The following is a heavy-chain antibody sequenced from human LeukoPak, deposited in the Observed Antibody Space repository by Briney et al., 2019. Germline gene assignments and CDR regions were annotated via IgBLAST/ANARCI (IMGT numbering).Heavy chain of an antibody. CDR3: ARVGYDFWSGPSNWFDP. D-gene: IGHD3-3*01. CDR2: IYTSRST. CDR1: GGSISSYY. J-gene: IGHJ5*02. Sequence: SETLSLTCTVSGGSISSYYWSWIRQPAGKGLEWIGRIYTSRSTNYNPSLKSRVTMSVDTSKNQFSLKLSSVTAADTAVYYCARVGYDFWSGPSNWFDPWGQGTLVTVSS. V-gene: IGHV4-4*07.